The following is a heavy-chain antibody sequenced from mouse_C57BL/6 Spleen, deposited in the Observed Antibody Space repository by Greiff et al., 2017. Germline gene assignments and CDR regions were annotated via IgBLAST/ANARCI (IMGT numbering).Heavy chain of an antibody. Sequence: VQLQESGPGLVAPSQSLSITCTVSGFSLTSYGVHWVRQPPGKGLEWLVVIWSDGSTTYNSALKSRLSISKDNSKSQVFLRMNSLQTDDTAMYDCARHEGSAHGGFAYWGTGTLVTVSA. CDR3: ARHEGSAHGGFAY. J-gene: IGHJ3*01. V-gene: IGHV2-6-1*01. CDR2: IWSDGST. CDR1: GFSLTSYG. D-gene: IGHD3-2*02.